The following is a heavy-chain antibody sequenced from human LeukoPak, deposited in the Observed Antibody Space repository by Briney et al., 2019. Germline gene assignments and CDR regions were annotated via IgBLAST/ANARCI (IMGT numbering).Heavy chain of an antibody. V-gene: IGHV3-23*01. CDR1: GFTFSSYA. J-gene: IGHJ6*03. D-gene: IGHD3-10*01. CDR2: ISGSGGST. CDR3: AKGRYYYGSGSFMDV. Sequence: GGSLRLSCAASGFTFSSYAMSWVRQAPGKGLEWVSAISGSGGSTYYAESVKGRFTISRDNSKNTLYLQMNSLRAEDTAVYYCAKGRYYYGSGSFMDVWGKGTTVTVSS.